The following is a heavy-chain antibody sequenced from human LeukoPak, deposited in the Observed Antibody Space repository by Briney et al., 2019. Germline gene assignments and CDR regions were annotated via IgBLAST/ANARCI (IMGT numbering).Heavy chain of an antibody. J-gene: IGHJ4*02. CDR3: ASASPANDY. CDR2: IRDRGGDT. CDR1: GFTFSRFA. V-gene: IGHV3-23*01. D-gene: IGHD2-2*01. Sequence: PGGSLRLSCVASGFTFSRFAMSWVRQAPGKGLEWVSGIRDRGGDTFFADSVKGRFTISRDSSKNTLYLQMNNLRAEDTAKYYCASASPANDYWGQGTVVTVSS.